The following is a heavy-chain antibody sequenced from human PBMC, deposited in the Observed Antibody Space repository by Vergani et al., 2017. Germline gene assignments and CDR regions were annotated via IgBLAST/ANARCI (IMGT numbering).Heavy chain of an antibody. CDR1: GFTFSSYA. Sequence: EVQLVESGGGLVQPGGSLRLSCAASGFTFSSYAMSWVRQAPGKGLEWVSAISGSGGSTYYADSVKGRFTISRDNSKNTLYLQMTSLRAEDTAVYYCASRRYCSGGSCRGTIDYWGQGTLVTVSS. V-gene: IGHV3-23*04. CDR3: ASRRYCSGGSCRGTIDY. J-gene: IGHJ4*02. D-gene: IGHD2-15*01. CDR2: ISGSGGST.